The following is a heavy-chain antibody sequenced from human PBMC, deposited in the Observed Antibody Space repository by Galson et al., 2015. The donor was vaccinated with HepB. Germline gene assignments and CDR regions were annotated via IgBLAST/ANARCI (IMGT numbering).Heavy chain of an antibody. CDR3: ARGQRHYDFWSGYQGY. Sequence: SVKVSCKASGYTFTGYYMHWVRQAPGQGLEWMGRINPNSGGTNYAQKFQGRVTMTRDTSISTAYMELSRLRSDDTAVYYCARGQRHYDFWSGYQGYWGQGTLVTVSS. V-gene: IGHV1-2*06. CDR2: INPNSGGT. D-gene: IGHD3-3*01. J-gene: IGHJ4*02. CDR1: GYTFTGYY.